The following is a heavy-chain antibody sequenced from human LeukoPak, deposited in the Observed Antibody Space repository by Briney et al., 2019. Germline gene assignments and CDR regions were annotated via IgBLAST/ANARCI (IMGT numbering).Heavy chain of an antibody. V-gene: IGHV1-2*02. CDR2: INPHSGAT. D-gene: IGHD3-10*01. Sequence: ASVKVSCKASGYTFTGYYIHWVRQAPGQGPERMGWINPHSGATNYAQKFQGRVTMTRDTSISTAFMELSSLRFDDTAMYYCSRDLLMYYSGSGESTWGQGTQVTVSS. CDR1: GYTFTGYY. CDR3: SRDLLMYYSGSGEST. J-gene: IGHJ5*02.